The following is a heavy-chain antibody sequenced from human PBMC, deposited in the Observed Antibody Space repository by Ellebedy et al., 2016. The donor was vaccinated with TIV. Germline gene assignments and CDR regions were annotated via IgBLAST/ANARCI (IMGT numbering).Heavy chain of an antibody. J-gene: IGHJ4*02. CDR2: ISGNGRDA. V-gene: IGHV3-23*01. CDR3: AKSASETMVRGSDY. Sequence: GESLKISCAASGFTFSSYAMSWVRPAPGKGLEWVASISGNGRDAFYADSVVQGRFTISRDTPKDALYLQMNSLRAEDTAVYYCAKSASETMVRGSDYWGQGTLVTVSS. D-gene: IGHD3-10*01. CDR1: GFTFSSYA.